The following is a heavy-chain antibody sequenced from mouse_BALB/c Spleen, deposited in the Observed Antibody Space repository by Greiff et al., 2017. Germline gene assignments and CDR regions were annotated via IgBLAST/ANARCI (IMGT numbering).Heavy chain of an antibody. V-gene: IGHV14-4*02. CDR2: IDPENGDT. Sequence: EVQLQQSGAELVRSGASVKLSCTASGFNIKDYYMHWVKQRPEQGLEWIGWIDPENGDTEYAPKFQGKATMTADTSSNTAYLQRSSLTSEDTAVYYCNRGYCDVWGAGTTVTVSS. CDR3: NRGYCDV. J-gene: IGHJ1*01. CDR1: GFNIKDYY.